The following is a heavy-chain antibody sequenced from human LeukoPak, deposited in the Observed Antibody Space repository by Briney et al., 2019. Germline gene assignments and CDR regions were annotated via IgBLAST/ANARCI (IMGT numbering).Heavy chain of an antibody. CDR2: ISYDGSNK. CDR1: GFTFSSYG. Sequence: GGSLRLSCAASGFTFSSYGMHWVRQAPGKGPEWVAVISYDGSNKYYADSVKGRFTISRDNSKNTLYLQMNSLRAEDTAVYYCAKDMGYSYGSGIDYWGQGTLVTVSS. D-gene: IGHD5-18*01. V-gene: IGHV3-30*18. J-gene: IGHJ4*02. CDR3: AKDMGYSYGSGIDY.